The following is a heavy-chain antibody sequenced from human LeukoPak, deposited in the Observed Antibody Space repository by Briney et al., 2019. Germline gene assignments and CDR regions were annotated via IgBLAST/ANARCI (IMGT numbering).Heavy chain of an antibody. D-gene: IGHD3-16*01. Sequence: SETLSLTCTVSGDSLSSHYWSWIRQPPGKGLEWIGYIYGSGSTHYDPSLRSRVTISEDTSKNQFSLKLTSVTAADTAVYYCARNVGRDSHDSWGQGTLVNVSS. J-gene: IGHJ4*02. V-gene: IGHV4-59*08. CDR1: GDSLSSHY. CDR2: IYGSGST. CDR3: ARNVGRDSHDS.